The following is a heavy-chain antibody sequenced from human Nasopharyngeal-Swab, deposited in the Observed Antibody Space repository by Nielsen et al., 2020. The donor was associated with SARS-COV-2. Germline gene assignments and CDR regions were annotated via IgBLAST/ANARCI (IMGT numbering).Heavy chain of an antibody. CDR2: IKQDGTLK. J-gene: IGHJ4*02. Sequence: GGSLRLSCGGSGFTFSDYWMSWVRQSPEKGLEWVANIKQDGTLKSYVDSVKGRFIISRDNAEKSLYLEMNSLRAEDTAVYYCARVSRAISGDYWGQGILVTVSS. CDR1: GFTFSDYW. V-gene: IGHV3-7*01. D-gene: IGHD1-20*01. CDR3: ARVSRAISGDY.